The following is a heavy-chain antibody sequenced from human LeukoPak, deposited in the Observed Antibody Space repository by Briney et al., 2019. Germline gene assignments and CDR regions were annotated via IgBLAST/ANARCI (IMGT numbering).Heavy chain of an antibody. CDR3: AKDLRYFDWLFILDY. V-gene: IGHV3-30*02. CDR1: GFIFSSYG. D-gene: IGHD3-9*01. CDR2: IYYDGSNK. Sequence: GGSLRLSYAASGFIFSSYGMHWVRQAPGKGLEWVAVIYYDGSNKYYADSVKGRFTISRDNSKNTLYLQMNSLRAEDTAVYYCAKDLRYFDWLFILDYWGQGTLVTVSS. J-gene: IGHJ4*02.